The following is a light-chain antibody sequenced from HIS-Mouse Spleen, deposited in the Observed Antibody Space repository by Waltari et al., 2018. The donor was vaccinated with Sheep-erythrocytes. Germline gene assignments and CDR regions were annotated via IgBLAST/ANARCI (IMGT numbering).Light chain of an antibody. CDR2: KAS. CDR3: QQYNSYPWT. V-gene: IGKV1-5*03. J-gene: IGKJ1*01. Sequence: IQMTQSPSTLSASVGDSVPITCRASQSISSWLAWYQQKPGKAPKLLIYKASSLESGVPSRFSGSGSGTEFTLTISSLQPDDFATYYCQQYNSYPWTFGQGTKVEIK. CDR1: QSISSW.